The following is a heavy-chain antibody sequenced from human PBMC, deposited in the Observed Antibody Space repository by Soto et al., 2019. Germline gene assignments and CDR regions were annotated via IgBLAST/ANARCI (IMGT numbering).Heavy chain of an antibody. CDR2: VSTNGRST. J-gene: IGHJ6*02. Sequence: WGSLRLSCRASGLSFVNYAINFVRHFPGRGLEWVAGVSTNGRSTYYADTVRGRFTISRDNSKITVYLQMNSLRAEDTAVYYCTKDRAFNYFYGMDVWGQGTTVTVSS. D-gene: IGHD3-10*01. V-gene: IGHV3-23*01. CDR3: TKDRAFNYFYGMDV. CDR1: GLSFVNYA.